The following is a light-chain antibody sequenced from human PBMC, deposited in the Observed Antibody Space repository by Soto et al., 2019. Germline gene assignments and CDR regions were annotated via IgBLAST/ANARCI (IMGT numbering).Light chain of an antibody. V-gene: IGLV1-47*01. J-gene: IGLJ3*02. CDR3: AAWDDSLSGWV. CDR1: RSNIGSNY. Sequence: QSVLTQPPSASGTPGQRVTISCSGSRSNIGSNYVYWYQQLPGTAPKLLIYRNNQRPSGVPDRFSGSKSGTSASLAISGLRSEYEADYYCAAWDDSLSGWVFGGGTKVTVL. CDR2: RNN.